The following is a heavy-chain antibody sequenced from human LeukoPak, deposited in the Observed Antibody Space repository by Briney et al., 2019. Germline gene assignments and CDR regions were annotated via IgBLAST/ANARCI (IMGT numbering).Heavy chain of an antibody. Sequence: TGGSLRLSCAASGFTFSSYWMSWVRQAPGKGLEWVANIKQDGSEKYYVDSVKGRFTISRDNAKNSLYLQMNSLRAEDTAVYYCASGEAAAATPFDYWGQGTLVTVSS. V-gene: IGHV3-7*01. D-gene: IGHD6-13*01. CDR3: ASGEAAAATPFDY. CDR1: GFTFSSYW. J-gene: IGHJ4*02. CDR2: IKQDGSEK.